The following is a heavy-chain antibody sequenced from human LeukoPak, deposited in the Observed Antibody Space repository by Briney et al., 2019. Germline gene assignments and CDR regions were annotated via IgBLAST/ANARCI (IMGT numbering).Heavy chain of an antibody. CDR1: AFTFRGYL. CDR3: ARDSSAAPHSY. D-gene: IGHD2-15*01. CDR2: QEKEGSEK. Sequence: GPLRLYCAASAFTFRGYLMSWVRQAPGKGLEWVANQEKEGSEKYYVDSVKGRFIIYRENAKNSLSLQMNSLRADYTSAYYCARDSSAAPHSYWGQGTLVTVFS. V-gene: IGHV3-7*01. J-gene: IGHJ4*02.